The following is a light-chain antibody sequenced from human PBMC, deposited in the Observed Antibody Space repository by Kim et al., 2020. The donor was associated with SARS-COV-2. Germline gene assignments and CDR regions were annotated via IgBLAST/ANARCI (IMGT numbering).Light chain of an antibody. CDR2: GAS. V-gene: IGKV3-15*01. Sequence: SPGERATLSCRASQSVSSNLAWYQQKPGQAPRLLIYGASTRATGIPARFSGSGSGTEFTLTISSLQSEDFVVYYCQQYNNWPPITFGQGTRLEIK. CDR3: QQYNNWPPIT. CDR1: QSVSSN. J-gene: IGKJ5*01.